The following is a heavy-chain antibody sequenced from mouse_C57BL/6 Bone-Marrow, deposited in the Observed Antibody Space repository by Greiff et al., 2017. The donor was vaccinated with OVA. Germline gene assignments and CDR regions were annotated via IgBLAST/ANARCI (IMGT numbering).Heavy chain of an antibody. CDR1: GYAFTNYL. Sequence: QVQLKESGAELVRPGTSVKVSCKASGYAFTNYLIEWVKQRPGQGLEWIGVINPGSGGTNYNEKFKGKATLTADKSSSTAYMQLSSLTSEDSAVYFCARCNDGYYVFAYWGQGTLVTVSA. CDR2: INPGSGGT. CDR3: ARCNDGYYVFAY. D-gene: IGHD2-3*01. J-gene: IGHJ3*01. V-gene: IGHV1-54*01.